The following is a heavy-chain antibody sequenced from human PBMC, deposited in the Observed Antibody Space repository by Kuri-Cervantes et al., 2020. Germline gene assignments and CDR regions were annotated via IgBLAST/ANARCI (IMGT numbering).Heavy chain of an antibody. J-gene: IGHJ4*02. CDR3: AKFLEWLSSFDC. CDR2: ISGSGGST. Sequence: GESLKISCAASGFTFSSYAMHWVRQAPGKGLEWVSAISGSGGSTYYADSVKGRFTISRDNSKNTLYLQMNSLRAEDTAVYYCAKFLEWLSSFDCWGQGTLVTVSS. CDR1: GFTFSSYA. V-gene: IGHV3-23*01. D-gene: IGHD3-3*01.